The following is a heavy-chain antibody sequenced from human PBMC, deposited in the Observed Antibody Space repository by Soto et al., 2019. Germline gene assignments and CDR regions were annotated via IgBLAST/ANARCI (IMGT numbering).Heavy chain of an antibody. V-gene: IGHV4-34*01. CDR2: INHSGST. D-gene: IGHD6-13*01. J-gene: IGHJ6*02. Sequence: PSETLSLTCAVYGGSFSGYYWSWIRQPPGKGLEGIGEINHSGSTNYNPSLKSRVTISVDTSKNQFSLKLSSVTAADTAVYYCARGGIEAAGRQLVYYYYGMDVRGPGTQVTVSS. CDR3: ARGGIEAAGRQLVYYYYGMDV. CDR1: GGSFSGYY.